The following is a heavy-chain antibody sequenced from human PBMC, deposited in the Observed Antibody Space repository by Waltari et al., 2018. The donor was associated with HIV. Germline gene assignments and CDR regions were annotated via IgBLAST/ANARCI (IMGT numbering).Heavy chain of an antibody. CDR1: GFTFSNFA. CDR2: YWSAGTDI. J-gene: IGHJ4*02. Sequence: ESGGGVVQNGGSLRLSSVVSGFTFSNFAIHCVRQAPVNVLEWVAVYWSAGTDIFYAASVKGRFVTSRDSSKKTLYLQMSSLAVDDSAVYYCVRGYSSSSWNPLYHWGQGTLVTVSS. D-gene: IGHD6-6*01. V-gene: IGHV3-33*01. CDR3: VRGYSSSSWNPLYH.